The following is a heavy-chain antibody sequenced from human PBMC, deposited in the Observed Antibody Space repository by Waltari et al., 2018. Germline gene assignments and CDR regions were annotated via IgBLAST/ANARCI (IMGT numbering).Heavy chain of an antibody. CDR1: GFTFSSYA. J-gene: IGHJ4*02. V-gene: IGHV3-23*01. CDR3: AKDAALGEIDY. D-gene: IGHD3-16*01. Sequence: EVQLLESGGGLVQPGGSLRLSCAASGFTFSSYAMSWVRQAPGKGLGGVSAISGRGGSTYYADSGKGRFTISRDNSKNTLYLQMNSLRAEDTAVYYCAKDAALGEIDYWGQGTLVTVSS. CDR2: ISGRGGST.